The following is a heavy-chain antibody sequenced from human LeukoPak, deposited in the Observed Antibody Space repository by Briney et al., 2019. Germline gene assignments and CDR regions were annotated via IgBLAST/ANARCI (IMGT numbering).Heavy chain of an antibody. CDR1: GYTFTSYG. Sequence: ASVKVSCKASGYTFTSYGISWVRQAPGQGLEWMGWISAYNGNTNYAQKLQGRVTMTTDTSTSTAYMELRSLRSDDTAVYYCARAVSIVVVPAAVDAFDIWGQGTMVTVSS. V-gene: IGHV1-18*01. D-gene: IGHD2-2*01. CDR2: ISAYNGNT. CDR3: ARAVSIVVVPAAVDAFDI. J-gene: IGHJ3*02.